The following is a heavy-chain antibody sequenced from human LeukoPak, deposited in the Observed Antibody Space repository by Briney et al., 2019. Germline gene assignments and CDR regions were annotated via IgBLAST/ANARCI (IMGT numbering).Heavy chain of an antibody. CDR2: TYYRSKWYN. D-gene: IGHD6-13*01. Sequence: SQTLSLTCAISGDSVSSNRAAWNWIRQSPSRGLECLGRTYYRSKWYNDYAVSVKSRITINPDTSKNPFSLQLNSVTPEDTAVYSFARGSSRTPLEIDYWGQGTLVTVSS. J-gene: IGHJ4*02. V-gene: IGHV6-1*01. CDR3: ARGSSRTPLEIDY. CDR1: GDSVSSNRAA.